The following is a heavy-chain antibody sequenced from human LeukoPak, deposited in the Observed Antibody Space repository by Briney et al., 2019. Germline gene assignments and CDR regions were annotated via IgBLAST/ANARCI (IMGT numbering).Heavy chain of an antibody. CDR1: AGTFASYA. D-gene: IGHD5-18*01. J-gene: IGHJ5*02. CDR3: ASVQAIQLWQMYWFVP. V-gene: IGHV1-69*04. Sequence: SVNLSCNASAGTFASYAISWVRQPPAQGLERKGTIHPIVGIANYAQKFQDRVTVTADKSTSTAYMELSRLRSEDTAVYYCASVQAIQLWQMYWFVPWGGGTLVSVSS. CDR2: IHPIVGIA.